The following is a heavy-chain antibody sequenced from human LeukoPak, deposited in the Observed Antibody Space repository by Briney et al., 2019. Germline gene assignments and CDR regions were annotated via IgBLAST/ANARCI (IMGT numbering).Heavy chain of an antibody. CDR1: GDSISNSSYY. V-gene: IGHV4-39*07. Sequence: SETLSLTCSVSGDSISNSSYYWGWIRQPPGKGLEWIGSFFYIGATSYNPSLKSRVTISLDTSKNQFSLSLNSVTAADTAVYYCARDLSMRGWGILDYWGQGTLVTVSS. J-gene: IGHJ4*02. CDR3: ARDLSMRGWGILDY. CDR2: FFYIGAT. D-gene: IGHD2/OR15-2a*01.